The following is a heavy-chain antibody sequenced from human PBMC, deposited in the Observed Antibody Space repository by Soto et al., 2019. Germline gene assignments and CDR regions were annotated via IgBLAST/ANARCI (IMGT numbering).Heavy chain of an antibody. CDR2: IRSKANNYAT. V-gene: IGHV3-73*01. CDR3: SRQMFSPDNH. D-gene: IGHD3-10*02. Sequence: EVQLVESGGGLVQPGGSLRLSCAASGFTFSGSAIHWVRQASGKGLEWLGLIRSKANNYATAYGASVKGRFTISRDDSKNTAYLKMNSLKTEDTAIYYCSRQMFSPDNHWGQGTLVTASS. CDR1: GFTFSGSA. J-gene: IGHJ5*02.